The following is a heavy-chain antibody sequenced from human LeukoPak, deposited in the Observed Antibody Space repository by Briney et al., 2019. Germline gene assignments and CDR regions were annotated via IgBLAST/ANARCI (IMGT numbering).Heavy chain of an antibody. Sequence: PSETLSLTCTVSGGSISSSSFYWGWIRQPPGKGLEWIGSIYYSGTTYYNPSLKSRVTISVDTSKNQFSLELSSVTAADTAVYYCARQLYCGGDCYSFDYWGQGTLVTVSS. J-gene: IGHJ4*02. CDR2: IYYSGTT. D-gene: IGHD2-21*02. CDR1: GGSISSSSFY. V-gene: IGHV4-39*01. CDR3: ARQLYCGGDCYSFDY.